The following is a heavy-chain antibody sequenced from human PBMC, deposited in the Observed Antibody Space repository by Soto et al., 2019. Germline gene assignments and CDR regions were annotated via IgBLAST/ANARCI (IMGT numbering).Heavy chain of an antibody. CDR3: ARDQNGSGNYYTRYFEY. J-gene: IGHJ4*02. Sequence: PSETLSLTCAVSGGSINSRYWWSWVRQSPGKGLEWIGEIYHSGSTNYNPSLKSRVTISVDESKNQFSLNLSSVPAADTAVYYCARDQNGSGNYYTRYFEYWGQGTLVTVSS. V-gene: IGHV4-4*02. CDR2: IYHSGST. CDR1: GGSINSRYW. D-gene: IGHD3-10*01.